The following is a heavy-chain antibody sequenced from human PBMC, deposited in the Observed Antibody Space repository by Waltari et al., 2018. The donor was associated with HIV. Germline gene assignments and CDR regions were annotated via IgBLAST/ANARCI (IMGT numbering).Heavy chain of an antibody. CDR2: IHESGSS. Sequence: QVQLQESGPGLVKPSETLSINCYVSGNSFNTGYYWAWFRWAAGKGLEWIGSIHESGSSKYSPSSSRFTISLDRSKMQISLRFHSVAAADSATYYGARGPDGDSGGYFDYWGRGTLVTVSS. D-gene: IGHD4-17*01. V-gene: IGHV4-38-2*02. CDR1: GNSFNTGYY. J-gene: IGHJ4*02. CDR3: ARGPDGDSGGYFDY.